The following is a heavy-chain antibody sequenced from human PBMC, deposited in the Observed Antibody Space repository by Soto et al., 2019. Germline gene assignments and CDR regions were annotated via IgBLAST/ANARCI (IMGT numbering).Heavy chain of an antibody. Sequence: SETLSLTCTVSGGSTNSRSDYWGWIRQPPGKGLEWIGSVYYSGSTHDNPSLQSRVTIAVDTSKNQFSLKLNSVAAADTAFYYCATTRGLAVGGSFDYWGQGMLVTVSS. CDR3: ATTRGLAVGGSFDY. CDR2: VYYSGST. J-gene: IGHJ4*02. V-gene: IGHV4-39*01. CDR1: GGSTNSRSDY. D-gene: IGHD3-10*01.